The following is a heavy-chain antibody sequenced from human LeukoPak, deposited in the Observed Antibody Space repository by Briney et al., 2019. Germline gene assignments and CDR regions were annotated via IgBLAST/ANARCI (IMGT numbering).Heavy chain of an antibody. CDR1: GLTFSSYA. J-gene: IGHJ4*02. CDR3: AKMPVSYSSGWSNFDY. CDR2: ISGSGGST. D-gene: IGHD6-19*01. V-gene: IGHV3-23*01. Sequence: GGSLRLSCAVSGLTFSSYAMSWVRQAPGKGLEWVSGISGSGGSTYYADSVKGRFTISRDNSKNTLYLQMNSLRAEDTAVYYCAKMPVSYSSGWSNFDYWGQGNLVTVSS.